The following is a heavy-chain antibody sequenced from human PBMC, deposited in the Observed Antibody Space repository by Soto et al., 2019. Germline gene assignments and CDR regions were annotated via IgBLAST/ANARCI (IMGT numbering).Heavy chain of an antibody. CDR2: ISSSSSTI. Sequence: GGSLRLSCAASGFTFSSYSMNWVRQAPGKGLEWVSYISSSSSTIYYADSVKGRFTISRDNAKNSLYLQMNSLRDEDTAVYYCASSPDIVLMVYENYWGQGTLVTVSS. V-gene: IGHV3-48*02. J-gene: IGHJ4*02. CDR1: GFTFSSYS. D-gene: IGHD2-8*01. CDR3: ASSPDIVLMVYENY.